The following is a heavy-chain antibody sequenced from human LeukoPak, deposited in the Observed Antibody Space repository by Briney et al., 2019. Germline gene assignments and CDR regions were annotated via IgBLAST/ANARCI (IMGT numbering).Heavy chain of an antibody. J-gene: IGHJ4*02. CDR3: TTDSPWVVVTAIYDY. V-gene: IGHV3-30-3*01. CDR1: GFTFSSYA. CDR2: ISYDGSNK. D-gene: IGHD2-21*02. Sequence: GGSLRLSCAASGFTFSSYAVHWVRQAPGRGLEWVAVISYDGSNKYYADSVKGRFSISRDNSKNTLYLQMNSLRAEDTAVYYCTTDSPWVVVTAIYDYWGQGTLVTVSS.